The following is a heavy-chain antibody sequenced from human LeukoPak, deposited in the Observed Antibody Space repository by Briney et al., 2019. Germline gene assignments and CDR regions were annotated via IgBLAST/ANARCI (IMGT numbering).Heavy chain of an antibody. CDR3: ARELAPRDYYYYYGMDV. CDR1: GGTFSSYA. Sequence: SVKVSCKASGGTFSSYAISWVRQAPGQGLEWMGGVIPIFGTANYAQKFQGRVTITADKSTSTAYMELSSLRSEDTAVYYCARELAPRDYYYYYGMDVWGQGTTVTVSS. J-gene: IGHJ6*02. CDR2: VIPIFGTA. V-gene: IGHV1-69*06.